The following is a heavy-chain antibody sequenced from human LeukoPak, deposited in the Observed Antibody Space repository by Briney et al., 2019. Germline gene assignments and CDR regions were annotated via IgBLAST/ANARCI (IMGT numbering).Heavy chain of an antibody. CDR1: GFTFSSYD. D-gene: IGHD6-13*01. J-gene: IGHJ4*02. CDR2: IWYDGSNK. V-gene: IGHV3-33*01. CDR3: ARGFAGVGSSWPCCY. Sequence: GGSLRLSCAASGFTFSSYDMHWVRQAPGKGLGWVAVIWYDGSNKYYADSVKGRFTISRDNSKNTLYLQMNSLRAEDTAVYYCARGFAGVGSSWPCCYWGQGTLVTVSS.